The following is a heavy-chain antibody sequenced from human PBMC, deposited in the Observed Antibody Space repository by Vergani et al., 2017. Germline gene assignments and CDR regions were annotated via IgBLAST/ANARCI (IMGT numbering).Heavy chain of an antibody. J-gene: IGHJ6*03. D-gene: IGHD4-11*01. CDR3: ARETTTVTNPYYYYYMDV. CDR2: INPSGGST. CDR1: GYTFTSYY. Sequence: QVQLVQSGAEVKKPGASVKVSCKASGYTFTSYYMHWVRQAPGQGLEWMGIINPSGGSTSYAQKFQGRVTMTRDTSTSTVYMELSSLRSEDTAVYYCARETTTVTNPYYYYYMDVWGKGTTVTVSS. V-gene: IGHV1-46*01.